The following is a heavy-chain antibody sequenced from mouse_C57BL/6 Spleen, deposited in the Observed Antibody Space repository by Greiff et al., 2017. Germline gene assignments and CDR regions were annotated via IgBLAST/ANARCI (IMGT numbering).Heavy chain of an antibody. V-gene: IGHV1-69*01. CDR1: GYTFTSYW. D-gene: IGHD3-2*02. CDR3: ARLGTAQATDY. Sequence: VQLQQPGAELVMPGASVKLSCKASGYTFTSYWMHWVKQRPGQGLEWIGEIDPSDSYTNYNQKFKGKSTLTVDKSSSTAYMQLSSLTSEDSAVYYCARLGTAQATDYWGQGTTLTVSS. J-gene: IGHJ2*01. CDR2: IDPSDSYT.